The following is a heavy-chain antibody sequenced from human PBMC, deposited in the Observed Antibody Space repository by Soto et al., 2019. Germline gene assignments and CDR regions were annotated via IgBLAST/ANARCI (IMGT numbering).Heavy chain of an antibody. CDR2: LSSAATDA. V-gene: IGHV3-23*01. J-gene: IGHJ4*02. Sequence: EVQLLESGGVLVQPGGSLRLFCAASGFTFSSYAMTWVRQTPGKGLEWVSSLSSAATDAYYADSVKGRFTISRDNSKNTLYLHMSSLRADDTAVYYCAKGGRTQRTDYWGQGTLVTVSS. CDR1: GFTFSSYA. D-gene: IGHD3-16*01. CDR3: AKGGRTQRTDY.